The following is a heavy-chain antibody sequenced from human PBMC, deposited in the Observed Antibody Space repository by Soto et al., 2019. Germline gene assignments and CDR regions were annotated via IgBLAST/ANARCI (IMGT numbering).Heavy chain of an antibody. J-gene: IGHJ3*01. V-gene: IGHV2-5*02. Sequence: QITLKESGPTLVNPTQTLTLTCTFSGFSLSTSRVGVGWIRQPPGKALEWLAIIYWDDDKRYSPSLESRLAIPKDTSKNQVVLTMTNLDPVDTATYYCAHIMITFGGVTALDAFDFWGQGTMVTVSS. CDR1: GFSLSTSRVG. D-gene: IGHD3-16*01. CDR3: AHIMITFGGVTALDAFDF. CDR2: IYWDDDK.